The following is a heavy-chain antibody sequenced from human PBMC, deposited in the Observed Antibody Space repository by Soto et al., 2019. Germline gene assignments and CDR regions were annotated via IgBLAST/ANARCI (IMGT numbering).Heavy chain of an antibody. J-gene: IGHJ4*02. CDR3: ARMTSVNSYYFDY. D-gene: IGHD4-17*01. CDR2: IYYSGST. CDR1: GGSISSGGYY. V-gene: IGHV4-30-4*08. Sequence: PSETLSLTCTVSGGSISSGGYYWSWIRQHPGKGLEWIGYIYYSGSTSYDPSLKSRVAISLDTSKNQFSLEVTSVTAADTAIYYCARMTSVNSYYFDYWGQGTLVTVSS.